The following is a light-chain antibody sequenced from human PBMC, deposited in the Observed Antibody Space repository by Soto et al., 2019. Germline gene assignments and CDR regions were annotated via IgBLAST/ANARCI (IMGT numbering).Light chain of an antibody. CDR1: NSDVGGYDR. V-gene: IGLV2-23*02. CDR2: VVA. J-gene: IGLJ3*02. CDR3: CSSAGCPIWL. Sequence: QSVLTQPASVSGSPGQSITISCTGTNSDVGGYDRVSWYQQHPGTAPTLMIYVVAKRPSGVSNRFSGSKSGNTASLTIARRPAEDADDYYCCSSAGCPIWLFGGGTKLTVL.